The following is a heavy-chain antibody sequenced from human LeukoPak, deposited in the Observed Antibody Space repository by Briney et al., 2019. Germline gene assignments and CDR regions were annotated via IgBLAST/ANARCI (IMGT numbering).Heavy chain of an antibody. D-gene: IGHD6-19*01. Sequence: GGSLRLSCAASGFTFSSYVMHWVRQAPGKGLEWVTVISNDGSNKYHADSVKGRFTSSRDNSKNTLYLQMNSLRDEDTAVYYCARDRGQWLLPLLDYWGQGTPVTVSS. J-gene: IGHJ4*02. V-gene: IGHV3-30*04. CDR3: ARDRGQWLLPLLDY. CDR2: ISNDGSNK. CDR1: GFTFSSYV.